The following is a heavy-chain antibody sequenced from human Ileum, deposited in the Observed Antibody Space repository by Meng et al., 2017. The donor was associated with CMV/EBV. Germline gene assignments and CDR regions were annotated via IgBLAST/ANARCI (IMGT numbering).Heavy chain of an antibody. D-gene: IGHD6-19*01. Sequence: CSASGFTFSNSGMSWFRQAPGQGLEWVSGISSNGDTTYYVDSVKGRFTVSRDNSKNTLYLQMNSLSVDDTAVYYCAKANSGWSNYFDYWGQGILVTVSS. CDR3: AKANSGWSNYFDY. J-gene: IGHJ4*02. CDR2: ISSNGDTT. CDR1: GFTFSNSG. V-gene: IGHV3-23*01.